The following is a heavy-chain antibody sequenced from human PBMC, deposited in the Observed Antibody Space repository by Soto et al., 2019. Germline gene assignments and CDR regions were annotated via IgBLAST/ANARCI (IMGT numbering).Heavy chain of an antibody. J-gene: IGHJ6*02. CDR3: ARGKVIWSGYYILAMVTLRKGDYYYGMDV. CDR1: GGSFSGYY. V-gene: IGHV4-34*01. CDR2: INHSGST. Sequence: QVQLQQWGAGLLKPSETLSLTCAVYGGSFSGYYWSWIRQPPGKGLEWIGEINHSGSTNYNPSLKSRVTISVDTSKNQFSLKLSSVTAADTAVYYCARGKVIWSGYYILAMVTLRKGDYYYGMDVWGQGTTVTVSS. D-gene: IGHD3-3*01.